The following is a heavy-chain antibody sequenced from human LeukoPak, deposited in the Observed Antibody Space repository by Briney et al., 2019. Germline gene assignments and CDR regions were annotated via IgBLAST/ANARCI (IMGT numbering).Heavy chain of an antibody. CDR1: GGSISSHY. Sequence: SETLSLTCTVSGGSISSHYWSWIRQPPGKGLEWTGYIYYSGSTNYNPSLKSRVTISVDTSKNQFSLKLSSVTAADTAVYYCARYTTVTTQFDPWGQGTLVTVSS. V-gene: IGHV4-59*11. J-gene: IGHJ5*02. D-gene: IGHD4-11*01. CDR3: ARYTTVTTQFDP. CDR2: IYYSGST.